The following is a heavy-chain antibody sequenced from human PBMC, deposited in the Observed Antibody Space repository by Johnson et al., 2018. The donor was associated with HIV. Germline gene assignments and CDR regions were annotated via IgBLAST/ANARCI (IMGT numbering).Heavy chain of an antibody. D-gene: IGHD4-23*01. Sequence: VQLVESGGGLVQPGGSLRLSCAASGFTFSSYWMSWVRQAPGKGLEWVANIKQDGSEKYYVDSVKGRFTIYRDNAKNSLYLQMNSLRAEDTAVYYCARDGGETVVGSGAFDIWGQGTMVTVSS. J-gene: IGHJ3*02. CDR3: ARDGGETVVGSGAFDI. V-gene: IGHV3-7*01. CDR2: IKQDGSEK. CDR1: GFTFSSYW.